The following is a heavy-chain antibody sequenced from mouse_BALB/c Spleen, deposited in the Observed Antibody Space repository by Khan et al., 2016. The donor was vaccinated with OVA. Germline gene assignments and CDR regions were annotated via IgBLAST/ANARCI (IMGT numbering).Heavy chain of an antibody. Sequence: QVQLQQSGPELVKPGASVKMSCKASGYTFTDYDIRWVKQRAGQGLEWIGEIYPGSGSTYYNEKFKGKATLTADKSSNTAYMQLSSLTSEDSACYFCAKIFYGNSYAMDYWGQGTAVTVSS. CDR2: IYPGSGST. J-gene: IGHJ4*01. D-gene: IGHD2-1*01. CDR3: AKIFYGNSYAMDY. V-gene: IGHV1-77*01. CDR1: GYTFTDYD.